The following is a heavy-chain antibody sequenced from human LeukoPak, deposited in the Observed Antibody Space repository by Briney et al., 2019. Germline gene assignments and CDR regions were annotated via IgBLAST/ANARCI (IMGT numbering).Heavy chain of an antibody. CDR2: ISSSRSTI. CDR1: GFTFSDYY. Sequence: GGSLRLSCAASGFTFSDYYMSWIRQAPGKGLEWVSYISSSRSTIYYADSVKGRFTISRDNAKNSLYLQMDSLRAEDTAVYYCARAGSYYGSGSYSVGYWGQGTLVTVSS. J-gene: IGHJ4*02. D-gene: IGHD3-10*01. CDR3: ARAGSYYGSGSYSVGY. V-gene: IGHV3-11*01.